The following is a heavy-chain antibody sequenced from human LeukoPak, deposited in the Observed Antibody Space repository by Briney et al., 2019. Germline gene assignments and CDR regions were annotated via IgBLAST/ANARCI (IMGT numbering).Heavy chain of an antibody. Sequence: GGSLRLSCAVSGFTFSSYAMSWVRQAPGKGLEWVSAISGSGGSTYYADSVKGRFTISRDNSKNTLYLQMNSLRAEDTAVYYCAKAPDYYDRSGDYWGQGTLVTVSS. CDR2: ISGSGGST. V-gene: IGHV3-23*01. J-gene: IGHJ4*02. CDR3: AKAPDYYDRSGDY. CDR1: GFTFSSYA. D-gene: IGHD3-22*01.